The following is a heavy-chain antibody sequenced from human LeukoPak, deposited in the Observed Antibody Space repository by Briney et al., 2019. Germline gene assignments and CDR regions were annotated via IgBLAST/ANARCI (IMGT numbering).Heavy chain of an antibody. CDR1: GFTFSSYS. J-gene: IGHJ3*02. CDR2: ISSSSSYI. Sequence: GGSLRLSCAASGFTFSSYSMNRVRQAPGKGLEWVSSISSSSSYIYYADSVKGRFTISRDNAKNSLYLQMNSLRAEDTAVYYCARDTGRGLRFLHDAFDIWGQGTMVTVSS. V-gene: IGHV3-21*01. D-gene: IGHD3-3*01. CDR3: ARDTGRGLRFLHDAFDI.